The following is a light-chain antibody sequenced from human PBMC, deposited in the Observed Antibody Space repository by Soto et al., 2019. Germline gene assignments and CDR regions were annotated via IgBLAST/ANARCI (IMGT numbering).Light chain of an antibody. Sequence: EVVLTQSPLSLPVTVGQPATVSCRSSQSLLFFNGITYLTWFHQRPGQPPRRLISEVSNRDSGVPDRFSGSGSGTDFTLEISRVEAEDVGLFYCMQGTHWPLTFGPGTRVEIK. CDR2: EVS. CDR1: QSLLFFNGITY. CDR3: MQGTHWPLT. V-gene: IGKV2-30*01. J-gene: IGKJ4*01.